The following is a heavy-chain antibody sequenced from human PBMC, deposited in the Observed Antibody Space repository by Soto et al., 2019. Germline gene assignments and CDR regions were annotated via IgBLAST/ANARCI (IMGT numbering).Heavy chain of an antibody. D-gene: IGHD3-3*01. CDR1: GSAFNSYA. CDR2: ISAYNGNT. J-gene: IGHJ6*03. Sequence: QVQLVQSGAEVKKPGASVKVSCKAPGSAFNSYAISWVRQAPEQGLEWMEWISAYNGNTNYAQKLQGRVTITTDTATSTAYMELRSLSSDDTAVYYCALSGYRYYYYYYMDVWGKGTTVTVSS. V-gene: IGHV1-18*01. CDR3: ALSGYRYYYYYYMDV.